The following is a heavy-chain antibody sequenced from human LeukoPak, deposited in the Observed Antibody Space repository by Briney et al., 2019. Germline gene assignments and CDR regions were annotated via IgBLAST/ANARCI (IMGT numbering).Heavy chain of an antibody. Sequence: GASVKVSCKASGGTFSSYAISWVRQAPGQGLEWMGRIIPILGIANYAQKFQGRVTITADKSTSTAYMELSSLRSEDTAVYYCARGTGDSPRNWFDPWGQGTLVTVSS. CDR2: IIPILGIA. CDR3: ARGTGDSPRNWFDP. CDR1: GGTFSSYA. D-gene: IGHD4-17*01. J-gene: IGHJ5*02. V-gene: IGHV1-69*04.